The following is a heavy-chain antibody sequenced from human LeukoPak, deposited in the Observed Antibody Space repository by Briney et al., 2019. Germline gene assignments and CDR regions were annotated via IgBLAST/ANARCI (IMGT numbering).Heavy chain of an antibody. V-gene: IGHV3-48*03. CDR2: ICGRGSTK. D-gene: IGHD3-10*01. CDR1: GFNFNTYE. CDR3: ARDLYYYGSGIYVPGLPDY. J-gene: IGHJ4*02. Sequence: GGSLRLSCAASGFNFNTYEMNWVRQAPGKGLEWVSYICGRGSTKYYADSVKGRFTISRDNAENSLYLQMNGLRAEDTAVYYCARDLYYYGSGIYVPGLPDYWGQGTLVTVSS.